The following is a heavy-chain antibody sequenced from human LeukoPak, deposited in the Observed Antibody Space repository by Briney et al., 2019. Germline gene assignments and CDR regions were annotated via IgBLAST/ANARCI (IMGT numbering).Heavy chain of an antibody. Sequence: GGSLRLSCAASGFTFSSFAMSWVRQAPGKGLEWVASVGGSGGSTNYADSVKGRFTISRDSSNNMVYLQMNSLRAEDTATYYCAKDSRHSSNFGFYFEYWGQGTLVTVSS. CDR1: GFTFSSFA. J-gene: IGHJ4*02. CDR2: VGGSGGST. V-gene: IGHV3-23*01. D-gene: IGHD6-13*01. CDR3: AKDSRHSSNFGFYFEY.